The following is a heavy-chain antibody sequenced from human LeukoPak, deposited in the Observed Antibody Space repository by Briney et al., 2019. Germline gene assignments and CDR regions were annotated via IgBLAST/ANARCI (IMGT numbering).Heavy chain of an antibody. CDR1: GYTLTELS. CDR2: FDPEDGET. V-gene: IGHV1-24*01. J-gene: IGHJ1*01. Sequence: GASMKVSCKVSGYTLTELSMHWVRQAPGKGLEWMGGFDPEDGETIYAQKFQGRVTMTEDTSTDTAYMELSSLRSEDTAVYYCATGYSSGWTPAEYFQHWGQGTLVTVSS. CDR3: ATGYSSGWTPAEYFQH. D-gene: IGHD6-19*01.